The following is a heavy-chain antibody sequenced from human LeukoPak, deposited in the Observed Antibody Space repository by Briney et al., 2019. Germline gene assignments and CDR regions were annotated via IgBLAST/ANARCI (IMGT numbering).Heavy chain of an antibody. Sequence: GGSLRLSCAASGFTFSSYSMNRVRQAPGKGLEWVSSISSSSSYIYYADSVKGRFTISRDNAKSSLYLQMNSLRAEDTAVYYCARDSLGIAVAGTSDGMDVWGQGTTVTVSS. CDR3: ARDSLGIAVAGTSDGMDV. CDR1: GFTFSSYS. J-gene: IGHJ6*02. V-gene: IGHV3-21*01. CDR2: ISSSSSYI. D-gene: IGHD6-19*01.